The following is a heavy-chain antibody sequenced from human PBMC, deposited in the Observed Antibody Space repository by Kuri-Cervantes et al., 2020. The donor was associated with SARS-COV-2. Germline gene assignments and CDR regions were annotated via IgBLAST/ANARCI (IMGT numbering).Heavy chain of an antibody. CDR1: GFTFNNYA. J-gene: IGHJ4*02. CDR2: LSGDGDRA. V-gene: IGHV3-23*01. D-gene: IGHD3-10*01. CDR3: AKDKGFGELFFDY. Sequence: GGSLRLSCTASGFTFNNYAMRWVRQAPGKGLEWVSGLSGDGDRADYADSVKGRFTISRDNSKNMLYLQMNSLRAEDTAVYYCAKDKGFGELFFDYWGQGTLVTVSS.